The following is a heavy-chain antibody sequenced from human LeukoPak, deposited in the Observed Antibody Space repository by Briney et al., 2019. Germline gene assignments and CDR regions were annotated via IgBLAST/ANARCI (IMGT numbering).Heavy chain of an antibody. CDR2: IYHSGST. Sequence: PSETLSLTCAVSGYSISSGYYWGWIRQPPGKGLEWIGSIYHSGSTYYNPSLKSRVTISVDTSKSQFSLKLSSVTAADTAVYYCARSYDFWSGYSPYFDYWGQGTLVTVSS. V-gene: IGHV4-38-2*01. D-gene: IGHD3-3*01. CDR1: GYSISSGYY. J-gene: IGHJ4*02. CDR3: ARSYDFWSGYSPYFDY.